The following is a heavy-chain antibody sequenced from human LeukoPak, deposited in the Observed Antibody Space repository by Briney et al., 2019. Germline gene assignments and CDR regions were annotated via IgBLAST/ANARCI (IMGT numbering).Heavy chain of an antibody. Sequence: PGGSLRLSCAASGFTFSSYWMSWVRQAPGKGLEWVANIKQDGSEKYYVDSVKGRFTISRDNAKNSLYLQMNSLRAEDTALYYSALASYGDYSSYDYWGQGTLVTVSS. V-gene: IGHV3-7*03. CDR1: GFTFSSYW. CDR2: IKQDGSEK. CDR3: ALASYGDYSSYDY. J-gene: IGHJ4*02. D-gene: IGHD4-17*01.